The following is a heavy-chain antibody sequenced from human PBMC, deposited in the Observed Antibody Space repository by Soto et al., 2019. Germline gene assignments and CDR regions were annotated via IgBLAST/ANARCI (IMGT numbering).Heavy chain of an antibody. V-gene: IGHV3-30*18. J-gene: IGHJ4*02. CDR1: GFTFRNFG. D-gene: IGHD2-21*02. CDR3: AKAVPPFVVVTASDY. CDR2: ISYDGTNK. Sequence: GGSLRLSCAASGFTFRNFGMHWVRQAPGKGLEWVAVISYDGTNKYYADSVKGRFAISRDNSKNTLYLQINSLRAEDTAVYYCAKAVPPFVVVTASDYWGQGTLVTVSS.